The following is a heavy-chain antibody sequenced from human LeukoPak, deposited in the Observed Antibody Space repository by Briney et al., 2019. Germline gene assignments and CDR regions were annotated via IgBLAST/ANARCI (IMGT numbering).Heavy chain of an antibody. CDR1: GGSISSYY. Sequence: SETLSLTCTVSGGSISSYYRSWIRQPPGKGLEWIGYIYYSGSTNYNPSLKSRVTISVDTSKNQFSLKLSSVTAADTAVYYCARDGVGDYRFDYWGQGTLVTVSS. J-gene: IGHJ4*02. D-gene: IGHD4-17*01. V-gene: IGHV4-59*01. CDR3: ARDGVGDYRFDY. CDR2: IYYSGST.